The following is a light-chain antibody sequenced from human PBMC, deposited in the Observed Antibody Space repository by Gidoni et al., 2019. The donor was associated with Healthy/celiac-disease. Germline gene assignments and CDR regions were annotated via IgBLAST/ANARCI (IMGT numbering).Light chain of an antibody. Sequence: DIQMTQSPSSLSASVGDRVTITCQASQDISNYLNWYQQKPGKAPKLLIYDASNLETGVPSRFSGSGSGTDFTFTISSLQPEDIATYYCQQWITFGGXTKVEIK. CDR3: QQWIT. CDR2: DAS. CDR1: QDISNY. V-gene: IGKV1-33*01. J-gene: IGKJ4*01.